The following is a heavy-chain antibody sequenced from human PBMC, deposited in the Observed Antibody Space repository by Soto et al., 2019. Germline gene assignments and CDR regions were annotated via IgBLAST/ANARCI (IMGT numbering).Heavy chain of an antibody. J-gene: IGHJ4*02. CDR2: IYYDGST. CDR1: GGSISSYY. V-gene: IGHV4-59*01. CDR3: ARDKRGYSFFDY. D-gene: IGHD5-18*01. Sequence: SETLSLTCTVSGGSISSYYWTWIRQPPGKGLEWIGYIYYDGSTNYNPSLKSRVTISVDTSKNQFSLKLSSVTAADAAVYYCARDKRGYSFFDYWGQGALVTVS.